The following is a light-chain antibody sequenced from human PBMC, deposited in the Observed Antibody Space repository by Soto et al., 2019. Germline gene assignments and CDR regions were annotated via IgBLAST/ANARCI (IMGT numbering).Light chain of an antibody. V-gene: IGKV1-5*01. CDR2: DAS. CDR3: QQYNTYPWT. CDR1: QSISTW. J-gene: IGKJ1*01. Sequence: DIQMSQSPSTLSASIGDRVTITCRASQSISTWLAWYQQKPGKAPQLLIYDASSLESGVPSRFSGRGSGTEFTLTISSLQPDDFATYYCQQYNTYPWTFGQGTKVDIK.